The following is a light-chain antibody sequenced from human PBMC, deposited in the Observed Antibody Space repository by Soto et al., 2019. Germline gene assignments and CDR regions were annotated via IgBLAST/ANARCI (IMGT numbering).Light chain of an antibody. J-gene: IGKJ1*01. V-gene: IGKV3-20*01. CDR1: QSVSSSFY. CDR3: QQYGNSPQT. CDR2: GAS. Sequence: EIVLPQSPGTMSLSPGARATLSCRARQSVSSSFYLAWYQQKPGQAPRLLIYGASSRATGIPNRFSGSGSGTDFTLTISRLEPEDFAVYYCQQYGNSPQTVGQGNKVDIK.